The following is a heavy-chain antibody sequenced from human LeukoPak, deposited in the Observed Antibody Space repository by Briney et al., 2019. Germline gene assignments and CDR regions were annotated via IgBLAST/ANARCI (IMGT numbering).Heavy chain of an antibody. CDR2: MNPNSGNT. CDR3: VEYSSGWYSTGNDAFDI. Sequence: ASVKLSCKASGYTFTSYDINWVRQATGQGLEWMGWMNPNSGNTGYAQKFQGRVTMTRNTSISTAYMELSSLRSEDTAVYYCVEYSSGWYSTGNDAFDIWGQGTMVTVSS. D-gene: IGHD6-19*01. J-gene: IGHJ3*02. CDR1: GYTFTSYD. V-gene: IGHV1-8*01.